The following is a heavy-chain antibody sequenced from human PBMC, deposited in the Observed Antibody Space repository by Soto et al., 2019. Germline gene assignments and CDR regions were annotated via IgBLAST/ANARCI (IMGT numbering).Heavy chain of an antibody. CDR1: GHTFSTYS. J-gene: IGHJ6*02. V-gene: IGHV3-48*02. Sequence: SGGSLRLSCVASGHTFSTYSMNWVRQAPGKGLEWISYIDSSGDNIDYADSVKGRFIISRDNDKNSLYLQMNSLRDEDTAVYYCARDSDYGEDYYYGMDVWGQGTTVTVSS. CDR2: IDSSGDNI. CDR3: ARDSDYGEDYYYGMDV. D-gene: IGHD4-17*01.